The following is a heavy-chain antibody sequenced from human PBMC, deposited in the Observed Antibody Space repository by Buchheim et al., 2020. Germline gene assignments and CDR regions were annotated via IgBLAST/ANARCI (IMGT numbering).Heavy chain of an antibody. CDR2: IYTSGST. Sequence: QVQLQESGPGLVKPSQTLSLTCTVSGGSISSGSYYWSWIRQPAGKGLEWIGRIYTSGSTNYNPSLKSRVTISVDTSKNQFSLKLSSVTAADTAVYYCARRVVVVPAALGGNWFDPWGQGTL. J-gene: IGHJ5*02. V-gene: IGHV4-61*02. CDR1: GGSISSGSYY. D-gene: IGHD2-2*01. CDR3: ARRVVVVPAALGGNWFDP.